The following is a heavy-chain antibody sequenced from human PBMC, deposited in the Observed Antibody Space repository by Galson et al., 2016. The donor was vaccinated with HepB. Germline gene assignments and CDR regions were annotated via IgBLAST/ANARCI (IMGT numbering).Heavy chain of an antibody. V-gene: IGHV3-23*01. Sequence: SLRLSCAASGFNFSSYAMTWVRQAPGHGLEWVSAINGTAARTYYADSVRGRFTISRDNSRNTLHLQMNSLRAEDTAVYYCAKVDYFAGAHWFDPWGQGTLVTVSS. J-gene: IGHJ5*02. D-gene: IGHD3-9*01. CDR2: INGTAART. CDR1: GFNFSSYA. CDR3: AKVDYFAGAHWFDP.